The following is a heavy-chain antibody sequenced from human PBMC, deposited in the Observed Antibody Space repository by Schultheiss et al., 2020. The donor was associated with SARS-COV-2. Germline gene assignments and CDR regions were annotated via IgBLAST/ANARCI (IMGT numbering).Heavy chain of an antibody. CDR3: ERDPIVVVPAAPVRGMDV. Sequence: GESLKISCAASGFTFSSYGMHWVRQAPGKGLEWVAVIWYDGSNKYYADSVKGQFTISRDNSKNTLYLQMNSLRAEDTAVYYCERDPIVVVPAAPVRGMDVWSQGTTVTVSS. CDR1: GFTFSSYG. J-gene: IGHJ6*02. V-gene: IGHV3-33*01. CDR2: IWYDGSNK. D-gene: IGHD2-2*01.